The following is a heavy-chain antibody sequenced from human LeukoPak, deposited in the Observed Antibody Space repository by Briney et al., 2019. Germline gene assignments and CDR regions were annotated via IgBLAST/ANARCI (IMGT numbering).Heavy chain of an antibody. CDR3: ARGGCSGGSCYYYYYMDV. V-gene: IGHV4-4*09. CDR1: GGSISSYY. D-gene: IGHD2-15*01. J-gene: IGHJ6*03. Sequence: SETLSLTCTVSGGSISSYYWSWIRQPPGKGQERIGYIYTSGSTNYNPSLKSRVTISVDTSKNQFSLKLSSVTAADTAVYYCARGGCSGGSCYYYYYMDVWGKGTTVTVSS. CDR2: IYTSGST.